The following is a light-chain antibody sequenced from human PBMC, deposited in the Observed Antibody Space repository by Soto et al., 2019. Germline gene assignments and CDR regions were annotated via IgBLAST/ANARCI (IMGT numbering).Light chain of an antibody. CDR2: GAP. V-gene: IGKV3-20*01. CDR1: QSVSSPD. Sequence: EIVLTQSPDTLSLSPGERATLSCRASQSVSSPDLAWYQQKPGQAPRLLIYGAPSRITGIPDRFSGSGSGTDFTLTISRLEPEDFAVYFCQHYSSSLTFGGGTKVEIK. J-gene: IGKJ4*01. CDR3: QHYSSSLT.